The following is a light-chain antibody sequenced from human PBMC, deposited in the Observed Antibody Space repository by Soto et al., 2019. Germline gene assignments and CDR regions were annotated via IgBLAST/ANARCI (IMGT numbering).Light chain of an antibody. CDR3: CSYAGSYSYV. V-gene: IGLV2-11*01. Sequence: QSVLTQPRSVSGPPGQSVTISCTGTSSDVGGYNYVSWYQEQPGKAPKLMIYDVSKRPSGVPDRFSGSKSGNTASLTISGLQAEDEADYYCCSYAGSYSYVFGTGTKVTVL. CDR1: SSDVGGYNY. CDR2: DVS. J-gene: IGLJ1*01.